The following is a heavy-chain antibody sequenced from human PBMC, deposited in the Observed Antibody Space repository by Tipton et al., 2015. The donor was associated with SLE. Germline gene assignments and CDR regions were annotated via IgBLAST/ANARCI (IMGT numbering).Heavy chain of an antibody. CDR2: IYSSGST. Sequence: TLSLTCTVSGGSISGYYWSWIRQPAGEGLEWIGRIYSSGSTIYNPSLKSRLTLSLDMSNNQFSLRVRSETAADTAVYYCARGGGSYYDYWGQGRLVTVSS. V-gene: IGHV4-4*07. CDR3: ARGGGSYYDY. D-gene: IGHD1-26*01. CDR1: GGSISGYY. J-gene: IGHJ4*02.